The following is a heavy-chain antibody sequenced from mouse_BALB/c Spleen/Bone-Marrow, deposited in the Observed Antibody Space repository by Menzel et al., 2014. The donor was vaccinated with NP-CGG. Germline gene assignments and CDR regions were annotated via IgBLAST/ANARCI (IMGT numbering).Heavy chain of an antibody. Sequence: EVQLQQSGAELVKPGASVKLSCTASGFNIKDTYMHWVKQRPEQGLEWIGRIDPANGNTKYDPKFQGKATITADTSSNTAYLQLSSRTSEDTAVYYCARYYYGSSYAMDYWGQGTSVTVSS. CDR1: GFNIKDTY. CDR2: IDPANGNT. J-gene: IGHJ4*01. CDR3: ARYYYGSSYAMDY. V-gene: IGHV14-3*02. D-gene: IGHD1-1*01.